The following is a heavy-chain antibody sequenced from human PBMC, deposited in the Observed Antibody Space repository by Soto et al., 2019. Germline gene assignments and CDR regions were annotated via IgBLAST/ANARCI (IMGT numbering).Heavy chain of an antibody. V-gene: IGHV4-34*01. D-gene: IGHD3-10*01. CDR1: GGSFSGYY. CDR2: INHSGST. J-gene: IGHJ3*02. CDR3: ARGKRVTMVRGVMKAFDI. Sequence: SETLSLTCAFYGGSFSGYYWIWIRQPPGKGLEWIGEINHSGSTNYNPSLKSRVTISVDTSKNQFSLKLSSVTAADTAVYYCARGKRVTMVRGVMKAFDIWGQETMVT.